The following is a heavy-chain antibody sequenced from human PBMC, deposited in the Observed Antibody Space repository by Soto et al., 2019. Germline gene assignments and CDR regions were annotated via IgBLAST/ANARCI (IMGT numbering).Heavy chain of an antibody. CDR1: GGSVNGYY. CDR3: ATRITVFGLLIPPFDP. V-gene: IGHV4-34*01. J-gene: IGHJ5*02. D-gene: IGHD3-3*01. Sequence: PSETLSITCAVYGGSVNGYYWNCILQPPGKGLEWIGEINHTGGTHYNPSLKSRVTMSVDTSKNQFSLRLSSVTAADTAIYYCATRITVFGLLIPPFDPWGQGTQVTVSS. CDR2: INHTGGT.